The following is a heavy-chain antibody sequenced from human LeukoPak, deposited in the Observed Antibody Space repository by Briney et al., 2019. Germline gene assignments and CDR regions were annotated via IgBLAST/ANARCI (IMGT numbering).Heavy chain of an antibody. Sequence: GGSLRLSCAASGFTFSSHTLNWVRQAPGKGLEWLSSISTDSKTIYYVDSVRGRLTVSMDTAKNSLYLQMNALRAEDTAVYYCAKDLTGTYGFDFWGQGTMVTVSS. J-gene: IGHJ3*01. CDR1: GFTFSSHT. CDR3: AKDLTGTYGFDF. V-gene: IGHV3-48*04. D-gene: IGHD7-27*01. CDR2: ISTDSKTI.